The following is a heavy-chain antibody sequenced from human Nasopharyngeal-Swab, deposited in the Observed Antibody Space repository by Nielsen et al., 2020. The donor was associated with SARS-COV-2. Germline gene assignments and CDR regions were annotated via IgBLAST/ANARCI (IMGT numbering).Heavy chain of an antibody. J-gene: IGHJ5*02. CDR3: ARGWSGYYTAFWFDP. Sequence: VRQAPGKGLEWVANIKQGGSEKYYVDSVKGRFTISRDNAKNSLYLQMNSLRAEDTAVYYCARGWSGYYTAFWFDPWGQGTLATVSS. CDR2: IKQGGSEK. D-gene: IGHD3-3*01. V-gene: IGHV3-7*01.